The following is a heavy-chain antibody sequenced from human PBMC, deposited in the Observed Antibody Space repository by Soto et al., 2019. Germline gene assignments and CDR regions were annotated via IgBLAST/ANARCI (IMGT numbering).Heavy chain of an antibody. CDR1: GGSVSSANYY. Sequence: QMQLQESGPGLVKPSETLSLTCTVSGGSVSSANYYWSWIRQPPGKGLEYIGYIYYTGSTNYNPSLKSRVIISVDTSKNQFSLKLSSVTAADTAVYYCAKDGRGTYADSWGQGILVTVSS. J-gene: IGHJ4*02. V-gene: IGHV4-61*01. CDR2: IYYTGST. CDR3: AKDGRGTYADS. D-gene: IGHD1-26*01.